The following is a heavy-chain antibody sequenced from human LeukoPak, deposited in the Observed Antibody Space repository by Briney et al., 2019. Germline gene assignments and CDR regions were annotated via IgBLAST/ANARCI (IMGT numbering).Heavy chain of an antibody. D-gene: IGHD3-22*01. V-gene: IGHV3-74*01. CDR3: ARDSGYDAFDI. CDR2: INSDGSST. Sequence: GGSLRLSCAASGFTFSSYWMHWVRQAPGKGLVRVSRINSDGSSTSYADSVKGRFTISRDNAKNTLYLQMNSLRAEDTAVYYCARDSGYDAFDIWGQGTMVTVSS. CDR1: GFTFSSYW. J-gene: IGHJ3*02.